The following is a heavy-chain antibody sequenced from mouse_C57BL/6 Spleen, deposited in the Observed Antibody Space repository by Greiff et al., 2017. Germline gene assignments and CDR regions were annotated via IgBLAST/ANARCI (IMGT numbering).Heavy chain of an antibody. J-gene: IGHJ3*01. V-gene: IGHV1-52*01. CDR2: IDPSDSET. Sequence: QVHVKQPGAELVRPGSSVKLSCKASGYTFTSYWMHWVKQRPIQGLEWIGNIDPSDSETHYNQKFKDKATLTVDKSSSTAYMQLKSLTSEDSAVYYCARDQLFAYWGQGTLVTVSA. D-gene: IGHD4-1*02. CDR1: GYTFTSYW. CDR3: ARDQLFAY.